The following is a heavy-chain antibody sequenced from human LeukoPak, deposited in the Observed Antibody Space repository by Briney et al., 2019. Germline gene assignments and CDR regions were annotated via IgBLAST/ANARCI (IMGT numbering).Heavy chain of an antibody. CDR1: GGSISTYY. Sequence: KPSETLSLTCTVSGGSISTYYWSWIRQPPGKGLEWIGYIYYSGSTNYNPSLKSRVTISVDTSKNQFSLKLNSVTAADTAVYYCAREATVAGNNCFDPWGQGTLVTVSS. V-gene: IGHV4-59*01. D-gene: IGHD6-19*01. CDR3: AREATVAGNNCFDP. CDR2: IYYSGST. J-gene: IGHJ5*02.